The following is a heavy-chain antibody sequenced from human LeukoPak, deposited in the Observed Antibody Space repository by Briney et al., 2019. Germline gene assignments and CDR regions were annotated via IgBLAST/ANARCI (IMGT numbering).Heavy chain of an antibody. CDR3: VKDRSGYYAYSFDV. V-gene: IGHV3-9*01. CDR2: INWNSGRI. J-gene: IGHJ3*01. Sequence: SGRSLRLSCAASGLTFDDYAMHWVRQAPGQGLEWVSGINWNSGRIGYADSVKGRFTISRDNAKNSLFLQMNSLKVEDTALYYCVKDRSGYYAYSFDVWGQGTMVTVSS. D-gene: IGHD5-18*01. CDR1: GLTFDDYA.